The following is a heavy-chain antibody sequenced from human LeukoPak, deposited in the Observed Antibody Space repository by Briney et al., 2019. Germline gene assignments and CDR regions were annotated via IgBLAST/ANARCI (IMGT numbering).Heavy chain of an antibody. CDR2: IYYSGST. CDR1: GGSISSYY. D-gene: IGHD2-8*01. Sequence: SETLSLTCTVSGGSISSYYWSWIRQPPGKGLEWIGYIYYSGSTNYNPSLQSRVTISVDTPKNQFSLKLSSVTAADTAVYYCASIDPSRNGYYFDYWGQGTLVTVSS. J-gene: IGHJ4*02. V-gene: IGHV4-59*08. CDR3: ASIDPSRNGYYFDY.